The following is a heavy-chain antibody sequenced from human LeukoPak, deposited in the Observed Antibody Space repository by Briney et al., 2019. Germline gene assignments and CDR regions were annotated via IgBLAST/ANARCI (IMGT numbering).Heavy chain of an antibody. D-gene: IGHD1-1*01. CDR1: GFTFTSYA. CDR3: ARSRTTGDAFDI. Sequence: GGSLRLSCAASGFTFTSYAMSWVRQAPGKGLEWVSSISSSSSYIYYADSVKGRFTISRDNAKNSLYLQMNSLRAEDTAVYYCARSRTTGDAFDIWGQGTMVTVSS. V-gene: IGHV3-21*01. CDR2: ISSSSSYI. J-gene: IGHJ3*02.